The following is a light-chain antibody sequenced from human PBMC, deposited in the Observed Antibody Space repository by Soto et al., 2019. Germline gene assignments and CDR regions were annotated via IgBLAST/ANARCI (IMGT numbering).Light chain of an antibody. CDR2: AAS. CDR1: QSVTSSS. CDR3: HQYGSPPQT. Sequence: EIVWTQSPGTLSLSPGERATLSCRASQSVTSSSLAWYQQKPGQAPRLLMYAASSRATGIPDRFSGSGSGTDFTLTISRLEPEDFAVYYCHQYGSPPQTFGQGTKVDIK. J-gene: IGKJ1*01. V-gene: IGKV3-20*01.